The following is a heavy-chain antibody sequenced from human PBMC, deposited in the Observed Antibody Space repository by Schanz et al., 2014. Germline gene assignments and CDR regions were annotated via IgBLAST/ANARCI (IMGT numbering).Heavy chain of an antibody. J-gene: IGHJ3*02. CDR1: GHPFTAYY. CDR3: ARDYYDILTGYPYDTFDI. D-gene: IGHD3-9*01. V-gene: IGHV1-69*09. Sequence: QVQLVQSGAEVKKPGASVKVSCKASGHPFTAYYMHWVRQAPGQGLEWMGRIIPITGITNYAQKFQGRVTFTADKSTSTVYMEMSSLRSEDTAVYYCARDYYDILTGYPYDTFDIWGQGTMVTVSS. CDR2: IIPITGIT.